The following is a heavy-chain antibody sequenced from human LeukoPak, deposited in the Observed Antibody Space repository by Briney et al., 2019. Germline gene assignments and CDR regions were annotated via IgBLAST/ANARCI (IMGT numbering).Heavy chain of an antibody. D-gene: IGHD4-17*01. CDR2: ISYDGSNK. V-gene: IGHV3-30-3*01. J-gene: IGHJ4*02. Sequence: GGSLRLSCAASGFTFSSYAMHWVRQAPGKGLEGVAVISYDGSNKYYADSVKGRFTISRDNSKNTLYLQMNSLRAEDTAVYYCAREDDYGDYIFDYWGQGTLVTVSS. CDR3: AREDDYGDYIFDY. CDR1: GFTFSSYA.